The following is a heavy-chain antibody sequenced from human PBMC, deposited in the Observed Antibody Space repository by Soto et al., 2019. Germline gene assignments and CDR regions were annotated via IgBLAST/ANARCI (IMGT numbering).Heavy chain of an antibody. CDR3: ARDSAGYSYGIYYYYGMDV. D-gene: IGHD5-18*01. CDR1: GFTFSSYG. V-gene: IGHV3-33*01. Sequence: QVQLVESGGGVVQPGRSLRLSCAASGFTFSSYGMHWVRQAPGKGLEWVAVIWYDGSNKYYADSVKGRFTISRDNSKNTLYLQMNSLRAEDTVVYYCARDSAGYSYGIYYYYGMDVWGQGTTVTVSS. CDR2: IWYDGSNK. J-gene: IGHJ6*02.